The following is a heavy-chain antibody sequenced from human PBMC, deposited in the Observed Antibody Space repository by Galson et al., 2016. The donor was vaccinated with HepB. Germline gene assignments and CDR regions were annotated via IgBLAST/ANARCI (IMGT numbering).Heavy chain of an antibody. CDR3: TSELVRGVISF. J-gene: IGHJ4*02. CDR1: GGSISSGGYY. Sequence: TLSLTCTASGGSISSGGYYWSWIRQHPGKGLEWIGYINYSGRTYYIPSLQSRVTLSVDTSKNQFSLKLSSVTAADTAVYHCTSELVRGVISFWGQGFLVSVSS. V-gene: IGHV4-31*03. D-gene: IGHD3-10*01. CDR2: INYSGRT.